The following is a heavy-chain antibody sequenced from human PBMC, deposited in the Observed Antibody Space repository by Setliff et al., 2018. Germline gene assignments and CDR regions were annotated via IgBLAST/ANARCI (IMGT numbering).Heavy chain of an antibody. CDR2: ISAYNGYI. V-gene: IGHV1-18*01. D-gene: IGHD2-2*01. CDR1: GYTFTSYG. Sequence: ASVKVSCKASGYTFTSYGITWVRQAPGQGLEWMAWISAYNGYIVYAQKFQGRVTMTTDTPTSTAYMELRSLTSDDTAVYYCARGPVDFVVVPAAAKFDYWGQGTLVTVSS. CDR3: ARGPVDFVVVPAAAKFDY. J-gene: IGHJ4*02.